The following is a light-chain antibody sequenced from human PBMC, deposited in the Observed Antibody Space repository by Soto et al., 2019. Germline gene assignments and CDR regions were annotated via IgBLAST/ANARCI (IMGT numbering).Light chain of an antibody. CDR3: QQYGSSLYT. Sequence: EIVLTQSPGTLSLSPGERATLSCRASQSVSSNYLAGYQQKPGQAPRLLIYVASSRATGIPDGFSGSGSGTDCTLTISRLEPEDFAVYYCQQYGSSLYTFGQGTKLEIK. J-gene: IGKJ2*01. CDR2: VAS. V-gene: IGKV3-20*01. CDR1: QSVSSNY.